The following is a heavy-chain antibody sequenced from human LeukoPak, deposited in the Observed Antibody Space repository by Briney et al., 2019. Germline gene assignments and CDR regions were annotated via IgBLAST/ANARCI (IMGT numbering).Heavy chain of an antibody. D-gene: IGHD3-10*01. J-gene: IGHJ4*02. CDR2: ISSSSGYI. Sequence: GGSLRLSCAASGFTFSSYSMNWVRQAPGKGLEWVSSISSSSGYIYYADSVRGRFTISRDNAKNSLYLQMNSLRAEDTAVYYCASHWVRGVFDYWGQGTLVTVSS. CDR1: GFTFSSYS. V-gene: IGHV3-21*01. CDR3: ASHWVRGVFDY.